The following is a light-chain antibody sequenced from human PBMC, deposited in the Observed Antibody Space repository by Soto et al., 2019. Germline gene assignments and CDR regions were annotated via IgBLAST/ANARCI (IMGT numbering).Light chain of an antibody. CDR3: SSYAGTNNLV. Sequence: QSVLTQPPSASGSPGQSVTISCTGTSSDVGSYNYVSWYQQHPGKAPKLMIYEVSKRPSGVPDRFSGSKSGNTASLTVSGLQADDEAGYYCSSYAGTNNLVFGGGTKLTVL. V-gene: IGLV2-8*01. CDR1: SSDVGSYNY. CDR2: EVS. J-gene: IGLJ3*02.